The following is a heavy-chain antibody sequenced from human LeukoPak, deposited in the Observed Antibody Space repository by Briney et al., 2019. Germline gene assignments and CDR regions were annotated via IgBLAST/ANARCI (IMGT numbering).Heavy chain of an antibody. J-gene: IGHJ4*02. CDR1: GFTFSGYA. D-gene: IGHD1-26*01. CDR3: ARVPTGSYYDY. Sequence: GGSLRLSCAASGFTFSGYALHWVRQAPGKGLEYVSAISINGADTYYANSVKGRFTISRDNSKNTLYLQMGSLRAEDMAVYYCARVPTGSYYDYWGQGTLVTVSS. V-gene: IGHV3-64*01. CDR2: ISINGADT.